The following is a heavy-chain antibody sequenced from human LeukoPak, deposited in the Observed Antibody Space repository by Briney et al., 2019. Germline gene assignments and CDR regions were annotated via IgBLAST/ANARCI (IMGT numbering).Heavy chain of an antibody. Sequence: GGSLRLSCAASGFTVSSNYMSWVRQAPGKGLEWVSVIYSGGSTYYADSVKGRFTISRDNSKNTLYLQMNSLRAEDTAVYYCARDLWPGVLYSSSWYRIPFGYWGQGTLVTVSS. CDR2: IYSGGST. J-gene: IGHJ4*02. V-gene: IGHV3-66*01. CDR3: ARDLWPGVLYSSSWYRIPFGY. CDR1: GFTVSSNY. D-gene: IGHD6-13*01.